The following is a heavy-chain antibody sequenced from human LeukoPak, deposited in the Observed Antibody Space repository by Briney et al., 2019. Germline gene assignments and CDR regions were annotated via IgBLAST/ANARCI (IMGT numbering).Heavy chain of an antibody. D-gene: IGHD2-15*01. V-gene: IGHV3-23*01. J-gene: IGHJ4*02. CDR2: ISGSGSST. Sequence: GGSLRLSCAASGFTFSSYAMSWVRQAPGKGLEWVSAISGSGSSTVYADSVKGRFTISRDNSKNTPYLQMNSLRAEDTAVYYCANSVTGSGGRLTYDFWGQGTLVTVSS. CDR1: GFTFSSYA. CDR3: ANSVTGSGGRLTYDF.